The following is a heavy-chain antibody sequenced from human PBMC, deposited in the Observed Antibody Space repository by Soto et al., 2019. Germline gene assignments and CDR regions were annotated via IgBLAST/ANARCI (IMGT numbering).Heavy chain of an antibody. CDR3: AHRVLRTVFGLVTTTAIYFDF. D-gene: IGHD3-3*01. J-gene: IGHJ4*02. CDR2: IYWDDDK. CDR1: GFSLTTSGVG. Sequence: QITLNESGPTVVRPTETLTLTCRFSGFSLTTSGVGVCWIRQSPGKAPEWLALIYWDDDKRYSASLKSRLTINKDTSKTQVVLTVSDLDPTDTATYYCAHRVLRTVFGLVTTTAIYFDFWGQGTPVAVSS. V-gene: IGHV2-5*02.